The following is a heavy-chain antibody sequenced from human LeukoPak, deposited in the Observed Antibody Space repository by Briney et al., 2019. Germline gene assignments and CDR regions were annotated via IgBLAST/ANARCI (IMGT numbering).Heavy chain of an antibody. D-gene: IGHD2-21*02. J-gene: IGHJ3*02. CDR2: IDSDGSGT. Sequence: GGSLRLSCAASGFTFSSHWMHWVRQAPGKGLVWVSRIDSDGSGTRYADSVKGRFTTSRDNAKNTLYLQMNSLRAEDTAVYYCGRGGRLSDFDIWGQGTMVTVSS. CDR1: GFTFSSHW. V-gene: IGHV3-74*01. CDR3: GRGGRLSDFDI.